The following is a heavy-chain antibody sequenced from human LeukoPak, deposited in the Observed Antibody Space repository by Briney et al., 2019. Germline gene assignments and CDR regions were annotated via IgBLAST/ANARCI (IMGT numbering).Heavy chain of an antibody. CDR2: IYYSGST. J-gene: IGHJ4*02. Sequence: SETLSLTCTVSGGSISSSSYYWGWIRQPPGKGLEWIGSIYYSGSTYYNPSLKSRVTISVDTSKNQFSLKLSSVTAADTAVYYCARDGLAWIHGEDYWGQGTLVTVSS. CDR1: GGSISSSSYY. CDR3: ARDGLAWIHGEDY. D-gene: IGHD5-18*01. V-gene: IGHV4-39*02.